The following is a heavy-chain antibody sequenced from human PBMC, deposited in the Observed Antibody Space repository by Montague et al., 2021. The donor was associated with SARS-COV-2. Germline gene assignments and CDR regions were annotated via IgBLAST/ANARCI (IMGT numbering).Heavy chain of an antibody. CDR3: TRHVHMTWPEPSPGFDX. CDR1: GDPISSSSYN. Sequence: SETLSLTCTVSGDPISSSSYNWGWIRQPPGKGLEWIGSVHYNGRTYYNPSLKSRVTIYVDTSKNQISLRLSSVTAADTAVYYSTRHVHMTWPEPSPGFDXWGQGTLVTVSS. CDR2: VHYNGRT. V-gene: IGHV4-39*01. D-gene: IGHD1-1*01. J-gene: IGHJ4*02.